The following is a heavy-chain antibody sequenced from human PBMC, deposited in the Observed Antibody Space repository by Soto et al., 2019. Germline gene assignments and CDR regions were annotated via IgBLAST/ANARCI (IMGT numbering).Heavy chain of an antibody. D-gene: IGHD3-16*01. J-gene: IGHJ4*02. CDR2: ISWNSGSI. V-gene: IGHV3-9*01. CDR1: GFTFDDYA. Sequence: GGSLRLSCAASGFTFDDYAMHWVRQAPGKGLEWVSGISWNSGSIGYADSVKGRFTISRDNAKNSLYLQMNSLRAEDTALYYCAKDILTPYDYVWGSFGHWGQGTLVTVSS. CDR3: AKDILTPYDYVWGSFGH.